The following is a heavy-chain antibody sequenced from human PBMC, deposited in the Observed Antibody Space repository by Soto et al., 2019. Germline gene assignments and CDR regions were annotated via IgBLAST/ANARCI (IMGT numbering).Heavy chain of an antibody. Sequence: QVQLQESGPGLVKPSETLSLTCTVSGGSISSYYWSWIRQPPGKGLEWIGYIYYSGSTNYNPSLKSRVTISVDTSKNQFSLKLSSVTAADTAVYDCARYESRVGATLWFDPWGQGTLVTVSS. CDR1: GGSISSYY. CDR2: IYYSGST. J-gene: IGHJ5*02. D-gene: IGHD1-26*01. CDR3: ARYESRVGATLWFDP. V-gene: IGHV4-59*01.